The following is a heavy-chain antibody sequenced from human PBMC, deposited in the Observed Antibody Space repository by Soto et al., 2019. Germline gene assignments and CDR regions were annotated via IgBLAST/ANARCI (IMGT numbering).Heavy chain of an antibody. CDR1: GYTFTSYG. CDR2: ISAYNANT. D-gene: IGHD1-26*01. Sequence: ASVKVSCKASGYTFTSYGISWVRQAPGQGLEWMGCISAYNANTNYAQKFQGRVTMTTDTSTSTAFMELRGLRSDDTAVYYCARENSGSYHRHFDYWGQGTLVTVSS. J-gene: IGHJ4*01. V-gene: IGHV1-18*01. CDR3: ARENSGSYHRHFDY.